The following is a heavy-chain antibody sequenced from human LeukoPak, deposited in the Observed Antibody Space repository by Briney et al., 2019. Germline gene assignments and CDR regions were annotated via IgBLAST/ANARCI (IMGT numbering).Heavy chain of an antibody. CDR1: GGSFSGYY. J-gene: IGHJ4*02. Sequence: SETLSLTCAVYGGSFSGYYWSWIRQPPGKGLEWSGEINHSGSTNYNPSLKGRVTISVDTSKNQFSLKLSSVTAADTAVYYCARELRKYYYGSGSTRRAAYYFDYWGQGTLITVSS. D-gene: IGHD3-10*01. V-gene: IGHV4-34*01. CDR3: ARELRKYYYGSGSTRRAAYYFDY. CDR2: INHSGST.